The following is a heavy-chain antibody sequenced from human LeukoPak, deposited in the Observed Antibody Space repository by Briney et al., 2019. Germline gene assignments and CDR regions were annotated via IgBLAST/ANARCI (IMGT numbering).Heavy chain of an antibody. CDR3: ARDGRKYYDSGYVVGYAFDI. Sequence: GGSLRLSCAASGFTFSSYWMSWVRQAPGKGLEWVANINQDGSGKYYVDSVKGRFTISRDNAKNSLYLQMNSLRAEDTAVYYCARDGRKYYDSGYVVGYAFDIWGQGTMVTVSS. CDR1: GFTFSSYW. V-gene: IGHV3-7*01. CDR2: INQDGSGK. D-gene: IGHD3-22*01. J-gene: IGHJ3*02.